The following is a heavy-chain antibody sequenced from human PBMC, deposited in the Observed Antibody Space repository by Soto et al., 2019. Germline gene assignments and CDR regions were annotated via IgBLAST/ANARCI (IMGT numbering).Heavy chain of an antibody. CDR3: ARQGFGQLHGLVDI. J-gene: IGHJ6*02. Sequence: QVQLQESGPGLVKPSETLSLTCSVSGGSITSHYCSWFRKPPGKGLEWIGYIYHSGSTSYNPSLKSRVTMSVDTSKNQFSLKVNSVTAADTALYYCARQGFGQLHGLVDIWGPGTTVTVSS. CDR2: IYHSGST. CDR1: GGSITSHY. D-gene: IGHD3-10*01. V-gene: IGHV4-59*08.